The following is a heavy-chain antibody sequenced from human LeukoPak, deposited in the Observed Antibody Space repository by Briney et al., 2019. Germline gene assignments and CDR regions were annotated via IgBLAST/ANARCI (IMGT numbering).Heavy chain of an antibody. D-gene: IGHD5-18*01. Sequence: GGSLRLSCAASGFTFSSYAMSWVRQAPGKGLEWVSAIGGSGGSTYYADSVKGRFTISRDNSKNTLYLQMNSLRAEDTAVYYCAKITAMVTFGYFDYWGQGTLVTVSS. CDR2: IGGSGGST. CDR1: GFTFSSYA. CDR3: AKITAMVTFGYFDY. J-gene: IGHJ4*02. V-gene: IGHV3-23*01.